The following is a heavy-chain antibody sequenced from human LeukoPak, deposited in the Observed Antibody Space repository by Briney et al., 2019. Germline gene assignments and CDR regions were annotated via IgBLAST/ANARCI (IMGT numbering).Heavy chain of an antibody. CDR2: ISSSGSTI. CDR3: ARDTTYYYDSSGYYSY. V-gene: IGHV3-48*04. CDR1: GFTFTSYW. D-gene: IGHD3-22*01. J-gene: IGHJ4*02. Sequence: GGSLRLSCAASGFTFTSYWMSWVRQAPGKGLEWVSYISSSGSTIYYADSVKGRFTISRDNAKNSLYLQMNSLRAEDTAVYYCARDTTYYYDSSGYYSYWGQGTLVTVSS.